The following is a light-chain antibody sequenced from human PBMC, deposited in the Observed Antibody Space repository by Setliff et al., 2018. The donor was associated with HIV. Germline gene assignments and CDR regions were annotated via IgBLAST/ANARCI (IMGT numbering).Light chain of an antibody. Sequence: DIVMTQSPESLAVSLGERATINCKSSQSLLSTSNYRDYLAWYQQKLGRPPRLLISYASAREFGVPDRFSGSGSGTDFTLTITSLQTEDVALYYCQQHHTAPPTFGGGTKVDIK. CDR1: QSLLSTSNYRDY. CDR2: YAS. J-gene: IGKJ4*01. CDR3: QQHHTAPPT. V-gene: IGKV4-1*01.